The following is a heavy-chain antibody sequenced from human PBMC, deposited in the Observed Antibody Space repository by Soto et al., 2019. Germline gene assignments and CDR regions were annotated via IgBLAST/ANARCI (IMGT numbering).Heavy chain of an antibody. D-gene: IGHD6-19*01. CDR1: GDSVSSNSAA. J-gene: IGHJ6*02. CDR2: TYYRSKWYN. Sequence: PSQTLSLTCAISGDSVSSNSAAWNWIRQSPSRGLEWLGRTYYRSKWYNDYAVSVKSRITINPDTSKNQFSLQLNSVTPEDTAVYYCAREKKESAVAGICSYCGMDVWGQGTTGTVSS. V-gene: IGHV6-1*01. CDR3: AREKKESAVAGICSYCGMDV.